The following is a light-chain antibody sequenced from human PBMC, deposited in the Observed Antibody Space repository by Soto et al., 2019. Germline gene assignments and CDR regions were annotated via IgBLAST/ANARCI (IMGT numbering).Light chain of an antibody. CDR1: QSIYTW. CDR2: EAS. CDR3: QQYHGYPWT. Sequence: DIQMTQSPSTLSASLGDRVTITCQASQSIYTWLAWYQHKPGKAPKLLISEASLSESGVPSRFSGSGSGTQFTLTISSLQPDDFATYFCQQYHGYPWTFSQGTKVNIK. V-gene: IGKV1-5*03. J-gene: IGKJ1*01.